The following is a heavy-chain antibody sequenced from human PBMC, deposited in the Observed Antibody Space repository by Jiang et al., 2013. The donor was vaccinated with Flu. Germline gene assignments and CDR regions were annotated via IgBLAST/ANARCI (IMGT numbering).Heavy chain of an antibody. Sequence: LLKPSETLSLTCAVYGGSFSGYYWSWIRQPPGKGLEWIGEINHSGSTNYNPSLKSRVTISVDTSKNQFSLKLSSVTAADTAVYYCARGINSPNYDFWSGSYHPANWFDPWGRGTLVTVPS. CDR3: ARGINSPNYDFWSGSYHPANWFDP. CDR1: GGSFSGYY. CDR2: INHSGST. D-gene: IGHD3-3*01. J-gene: IGHJ5*02. V-gene: IGHV4-34*01.